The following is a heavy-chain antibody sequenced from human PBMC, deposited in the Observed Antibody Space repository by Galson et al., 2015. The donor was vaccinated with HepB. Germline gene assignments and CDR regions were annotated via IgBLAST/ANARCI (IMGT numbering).Heavy chain of an antibody. Sequence: SLRLSCAASGFTFSNDCMSWVRQAPGKGLEWVGCISRKTGDRTSDYAANVKCRFTISRDDSKITLYLKMNSLKTEDAAVYYSTTEKLGGAFDFWGQGTMVTVSS. D-gene: IGHD6-6*01. V-gene: IGHV3-15*01. CDR1: GFTFSNDC. CDR3: TTEKLGGAFDF. CDR2: ISRKTGDRTS. J-gene: IGHJ3*01.